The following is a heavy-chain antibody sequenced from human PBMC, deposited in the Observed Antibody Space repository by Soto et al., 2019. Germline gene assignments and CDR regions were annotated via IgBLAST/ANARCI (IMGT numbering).Heavy chain of an antibody. CDR1: GYTFINYG. J-gene: IGHJ4*02. CDR2: INSYNGNT. D-gene: IGHD3-9*01. Sequence: ASVKVSCKASGYTFINYGISWVRQAPGQGLEWMGWINSYNGNTNYAQKFQGRVTMTTDTSSNTAYMELRSLRSDDTAVYYCARNWDYDVLTGADVWGQGTLVTVSS. V-gene: IGHV1-18*01. CDR3: ARNWDYDVLTGADV.